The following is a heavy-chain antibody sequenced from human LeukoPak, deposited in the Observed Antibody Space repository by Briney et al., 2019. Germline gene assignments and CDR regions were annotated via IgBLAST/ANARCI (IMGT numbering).Heavy chain of an antibody. V-gene: IGHV4-59*01. CDR3: ARLVDYDSSGDPDIFDI. J-gene: IGHJ3*02. CDR2: INYSGRI. Sequence: SETLSLTCIVSSGFISSYYWSWIRQTPGKGLEWIAFINYSGRIKYNPSLQSRVSISLDTSKNHFSLQLRSVMAVDTAVYYCARLVDYDSSGDPDIFDIWGQGTIVSIS. D-gene: IGHD3-22*01. CDR1: SGFISSYY.